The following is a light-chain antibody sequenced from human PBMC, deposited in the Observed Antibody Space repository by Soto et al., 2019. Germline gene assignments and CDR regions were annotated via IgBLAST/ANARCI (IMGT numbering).Light chain of an antibody. CDR3: CSYAGSSTYV. CDR1: SSDVGSYNF. J-gene: IGLJ1*01. CDR2: EGS. Sequence: QSVLTQPASVSWSPGQSITISCTGTSSDVGSYNFVSWYQQQPGKAPKVIIYEGSKRPSGVSNRFSGSRSGNTASLTISGLQGEDEADYYCCSYAGSSTYVFGTGTKLTVL. V-gene: IGLV2-23*01.